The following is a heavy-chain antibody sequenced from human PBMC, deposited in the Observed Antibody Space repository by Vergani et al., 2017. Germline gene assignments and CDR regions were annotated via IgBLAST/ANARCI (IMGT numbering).Heavy chain of an antibody. CDR2: ISSSSSYT. V-gene: IGHV3-11*06. J-gene: IGHJ4*02. D-gene: IGHD4-17*01. CDR1: GFTFSDYY. Sequence: QVQLVESGGGLVKPGGSLRLSCAASGFTFSDYYMSGIRQAPGKGLKGVSYISSSSSYTNYADSVKGRFTISRDNAKNSLYLQMNSLRAEDTAVYYCAKDLTGFFYGDYSAPFDYWGQGTLVTVSS. CDR3: AKDLTGFFYGDYSAPFDY.